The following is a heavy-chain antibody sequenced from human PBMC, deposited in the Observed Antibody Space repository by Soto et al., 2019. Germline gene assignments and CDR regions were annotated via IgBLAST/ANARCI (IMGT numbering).Heavy chain of an antibody. V-gene: IGHV1-69*01. Sequence: KVSCKASGGTFSSYAISWVRQAPGQGLEWMGGIIPIFGTANYAQKFQGRVTITADESTSTAYMELSSLRSEDTAVYYCARRWLFKYYFDYWGQGTLVTVSS. CDR2: IIPIFGTA. CDR1: GGTFSSYA. J-gene: IGHJ4*02. D-gene: IGHD3-22*01. CDR3: ARRWLFKYYFDY.